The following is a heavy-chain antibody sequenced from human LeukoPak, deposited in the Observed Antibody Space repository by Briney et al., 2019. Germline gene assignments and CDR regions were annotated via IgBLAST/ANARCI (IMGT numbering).Heavy chain of an antibody. CDR3: ARDLAYGDDGL. J-gene: IGHJ4*02. D-gene: IGHD4-17*01. CDR1: GFTLSNYS. CDR2: ISSSSSYI. Sequence: GGSLRLSCAASGFTLSNYSMNWVRQAPGKGLEWVAFISSSSSYIFYADSLKGRSTISRDNAKNSLYLQMNSLRADDTAVYYCARDLAYGDDGLWGQGTLVTVSS. V-gene: IGHV3-21*01.